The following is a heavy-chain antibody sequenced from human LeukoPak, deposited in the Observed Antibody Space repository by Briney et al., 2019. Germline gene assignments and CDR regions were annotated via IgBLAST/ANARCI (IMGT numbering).Heavy chain of an antibody. J-gene: IGHJ4*02. CDR2: ISGSGAST. CDR1: GFTFSSYA. Sequence: GGSLRLSCAASGFTFSSYAMSWVRQAPGKGLEWVSAISGSGASTYYADSVKGRFSISRDNSKNTLYLQMNSLRAEDTAVYYCAKGFRGNPLDYWGQGTLVTVSS. V-gene: IGHV3-23*01. CDR3: AKGFRGNPLDY. D-gene: IGHD5-24*01.